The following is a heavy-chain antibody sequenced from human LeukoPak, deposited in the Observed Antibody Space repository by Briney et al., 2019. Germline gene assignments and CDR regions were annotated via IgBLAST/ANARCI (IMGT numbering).Heavy chain of an antibody. V-gene: IGHV3-48*03. D-gene: IGHD3-16*01. Sequence: GGSLRLSCAASGFAFSSYQMNWVRQAPGKGLAWVSFVSSSGSTKYYADSVKGRFTISRDNAKNSLYLQMNSLRAEDTAVYYCARDLGGGTSFDYWGQGTLVTVSS. J-gene: IGHJ4*02. CDR2: VSSSGSTK. CDR3: ARDLGGGTSFDY. CDR1: GFAFSSYQ.